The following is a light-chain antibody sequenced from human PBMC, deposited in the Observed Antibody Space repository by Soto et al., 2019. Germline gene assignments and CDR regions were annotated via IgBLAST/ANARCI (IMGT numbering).Light chain of an antibody. J-gene: IGKJ4*01. CDR3: QPYGTLPLT. CDR2: DAS. V-gene: IGKV3-20*01. Sequence: EIVLTQSPGTLSLSPGERATLSCRASQSVGNSYLAWYQQKPGQAPRLLIYDASSRATGIPDRFSGSGSGTDFTLSVSRLEPEDFAVYYCQPYGTLPLTFGGGTTVEIK. CDR1: QSVGNSY.